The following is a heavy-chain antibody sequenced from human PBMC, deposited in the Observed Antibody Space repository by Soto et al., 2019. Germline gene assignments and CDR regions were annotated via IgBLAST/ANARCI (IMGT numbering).Heavy chain of an antibody. CDR1: GGSFSGYY. CDR3: ARVFPVVWYFDY. V-gene: IGHV4-34*01. Sequence: QVQLQQWGAGLLKPSETLSLTCAVYGGSFSGYYWSWIRQPPGKGLEWIGEINHSGSTNYNPSLKSRVTISVDTSKNQFSRKLSSVTAADTAVYYCARVFPVVWYFDYWGQGTLVTVSS. CDR2: INHSGST. J-gene: IGHJ4*02. D-gene: IGHD3-16*01.